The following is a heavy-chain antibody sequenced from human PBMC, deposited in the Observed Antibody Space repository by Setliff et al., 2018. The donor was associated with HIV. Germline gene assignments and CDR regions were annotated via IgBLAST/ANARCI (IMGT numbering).Heavy chain of an antibody. Sequence: ASVTVSCKASGFSFSRHYIHWVRQAPGQGLEWMGMINPSDGIPSYAQKFQGRVVVTRDTSRSTVYMELSSLRSEDTAVYFCTRAFPPMIPAAFDIWGLGTLVTVSS. CDR1: GFSFSRHY. D-gene: IGHD3-22*01. V-gene: IGHV1-46*01. J-gene: IGHJ3*02. CDR3: TRAFPPMIPAAFDI. CDR2: INPSDGIP.